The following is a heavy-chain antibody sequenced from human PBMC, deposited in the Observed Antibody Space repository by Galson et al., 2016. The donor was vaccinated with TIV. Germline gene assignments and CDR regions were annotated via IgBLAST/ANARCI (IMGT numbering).Heavy chain of an antibody. J-gene: IGHJ5*02. V-gene: IGHV1-3*01. D-gene: IGHD2-21*01. Sequence: SVKVSCKASGYTFTIYPIHWVRQAPGQSLEWMGRINAANGHTKYSQGFQGRVTITRDTSTTTAYMELSSLRSEDTAVYYCARPPYCGGDCFKYDPWGQGTLVTVSS. CDR3: ARPPYCGGDCFKYDP. CDR2: INAANGHT. CDR1: GYTFTIYP.